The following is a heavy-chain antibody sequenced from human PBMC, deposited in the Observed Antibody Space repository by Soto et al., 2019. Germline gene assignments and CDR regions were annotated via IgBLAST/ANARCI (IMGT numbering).Heavy chain of an antibody. D-gene: IGHD3-3*01. V-gene: IGHV3-30-3*01. CDR2: ISYDGSNK. J-gene: IGHJ2*01. Sequence: QVQLVESGGGVVQPGRSLRLSCAASGFTFSSYAMHWVRQAPGKGLEWVAVISYDGSNKYYADSVKGRFTISRDNSKNTLYLQMNSLRAEDTAVYYCARGTRIARNYDFWSGYYWYFDLWGRGTLVTVSS. CDR1: GFTFSSYA. CDR3: ARGTRIARNYDFWSGYYWYFDL.